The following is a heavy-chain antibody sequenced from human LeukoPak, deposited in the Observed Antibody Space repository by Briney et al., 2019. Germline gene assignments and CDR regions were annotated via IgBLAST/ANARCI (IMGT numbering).Heavy chain of an antibody. CDR2: TRNKANSYTT. Sequence: GGSLRLSCAASGFTFSDHYTDWVRQAPGKGLEWVGRTRNKANSYTTEYAASVKGRFTISRDDSKNSLYLQMNSLKTEDTAVYYCAREDDSSGYYYYFDYWGQGTLVTVSS. J-gene: IGHJ4*02. D-gene: IGHD3-22*01. CDR3: AREDDSSGYYYYFDY. V-gene: IGHV3-72*01. CDR1: GFTFSDHY.